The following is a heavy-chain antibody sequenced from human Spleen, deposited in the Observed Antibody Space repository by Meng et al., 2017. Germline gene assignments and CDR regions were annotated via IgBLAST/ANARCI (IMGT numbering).Heavy chain of an antibody. CDR2: FVNYGDT. J-gene: IGHJ4*02. CDR1: AYASGTYG. V-gene: IGHV1-18*01. D-gene: IGHD3-10*01. Sequence: QVQVVQSGAEVKRPGASVRVSCTASAYASGTYGISWVRQAPGQGLEWMGWFVNYGDTYPAPKFQGRVTMTTDTYTNTVFMELRSLTSDDTAVYYCVKGTPGRSYCDYWGPGTLVTVSS. CDR3: VKGTPGRSYCDY.